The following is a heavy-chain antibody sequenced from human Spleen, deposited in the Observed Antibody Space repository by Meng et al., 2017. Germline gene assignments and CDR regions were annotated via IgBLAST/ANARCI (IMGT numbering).Heavy chain of an antibody. CDR3: ARVFSGYGYYYYYGMDV. D-gene: IGHD5-18*01. Sequence: SVKVSCKASGGTFSSYAISWVRQAPGQGLEWMGGIIPIFGTANYAQKFQGRVTITADKSTSTAYMELSSLRSEDTAVYYCARVFSGYGYYYYYGMDVCGQGTTVTVSS. V-gene: IGHV1-69*06. CDR1: GGTFSSYA. J-gene: IGHJ6*02. CDR2: IIPIFGTA.